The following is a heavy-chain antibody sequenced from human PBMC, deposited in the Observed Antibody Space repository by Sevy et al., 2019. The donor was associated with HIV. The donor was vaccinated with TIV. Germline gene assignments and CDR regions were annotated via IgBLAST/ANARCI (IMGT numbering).Heavy chain of an antibody. D-gene: IGHD5-12*01. J-gene: IGHJ4*02. CDR2: IYHTGNT. V-gene: IGHV4-30-2*01. CDR1: GVSISSGAYS. Sequence: SETLSLTCAVSGVSISSGAYSWNWIRQPPGKGLEWIGYIYHTGNTYYNPSLKSRITISLDRSKNQFSLKLSSVTAADTAVYYCARGHVDIVATINSGEGYYFDYWGQGTLVTVSS. CDR3: ARGHVDIVATINSGEGYYFDY.